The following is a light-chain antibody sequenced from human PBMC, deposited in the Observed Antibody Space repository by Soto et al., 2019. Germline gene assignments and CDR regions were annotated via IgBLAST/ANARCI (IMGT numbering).Light chain of an antibody. J-gene: IGKJ1*01. CDR2: MAS. CDR3: QHYNSYSEA. Sequence: DIQMTQSPSTLSGSVGDRVTITCWARQTISSWLAWYQQKPGKAPKLLIYMASTLKSGVPSRFSGSGSGTEVTLTLSSLQPDDFATSYCQHYNSYSEAFGQGTKVELK. V-gene: IGKV1-5*03. CDR1: QTISSW.